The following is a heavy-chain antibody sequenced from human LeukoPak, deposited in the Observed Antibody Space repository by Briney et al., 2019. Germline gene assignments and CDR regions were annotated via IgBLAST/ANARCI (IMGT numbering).Heavy chain of an antibody. CDR2: ISWNSGSI. D-gene: IGHD3-9*01. J-gene: IGHJ4*02. Sequence: GRSLRLSCAASGFTFDDYAMHWVRQAPGKGLEWVSGISWNSGSIGYADSVKGRFTISRDNAKNSLYLQMNSLRAEDTAVYYCAKDTSDILTGYFGYWGQGTLVTVSS. CDR1: GFTFDDYA. V-gene: IGHV3-9*01. CDR3: AKDTSDILTGYFGY.